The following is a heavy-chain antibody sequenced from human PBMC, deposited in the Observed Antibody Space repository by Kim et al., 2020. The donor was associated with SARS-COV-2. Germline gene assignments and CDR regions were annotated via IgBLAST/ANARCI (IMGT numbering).Heavy chain of an antibody. Sequence: GGSLRLSCVASGFSFSTFSMNWVRQSPGGGLEWISYISPTSNIVYYRDSVKGRFAVSRDNANNSLFLHMDRLSDEDTAVYYCTRGFFGIDYWGQGTPVSVSS. D-gene: IGHD3-3*01. J-gene: IGHJ4*02. CDR2: ISPTSNIV. CDR1: GFSFSTFS. CDR3: TRGFFGIDY. V-gene: IGHV3-48*02.